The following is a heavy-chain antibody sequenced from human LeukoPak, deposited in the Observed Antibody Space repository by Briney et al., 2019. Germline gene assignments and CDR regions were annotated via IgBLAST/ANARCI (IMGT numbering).Heavy chain of an antibody. Sequence: SETLSLTCAVSGYSISSGYYWGWIRQPPGKGLEWIGSIYHSGSTYYNPSLKSRVTISVDTSKNQFSLKPSSVTAADTAVYYCARGVPPDDAFDIWGQGTMVTVSS. CDR1: GYSISSGYY. V-gene: IGHV4-38-2*01. CDR2: IYHSGST. CDR3: ARGVPPDDAFDI. D-gene: IGHD3-10*01. J-gene: IGHJ3*02.